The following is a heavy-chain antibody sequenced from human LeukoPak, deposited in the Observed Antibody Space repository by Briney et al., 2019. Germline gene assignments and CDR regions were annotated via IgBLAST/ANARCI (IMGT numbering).Heavy chain of an antibody. J-gene: IGHJ6*03. CDR3: ARDRVGQQLVGRKNNYYYMDV. V-gene: IGHV4-61*10. D-gene: IGHD6-13*01. Sequence: SETLSLTCTVSGGSISSGSYYWSWIRQPAGKGLEWIGRIYSSGSTNYNPSLKSRVTVSVDTAKNQFSLKLSSVTAADTAVYYCARDRVGQQLVGRKNNYYYMDVWGKGTTVTISS. CDR1: GGSISSGSYY. CDR2: IYSSGST.